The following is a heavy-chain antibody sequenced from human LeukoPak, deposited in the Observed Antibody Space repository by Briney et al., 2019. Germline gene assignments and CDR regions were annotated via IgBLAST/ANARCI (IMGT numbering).Heavy chain of an antibody. D-gene: IGHD3-22*01. CDR3: AKDPDYYYDSSGGNFDY. J-gene: IGHJ4*02. Sequence: GGSLRLSCAASGFTFDDYAMHWVRQAPGKGLEWVSGISWNSGSIGYADSVKGRFTISRDSAKNSLYLQMNSLRAEDTALYYCAKDPDYYYDSSGGNFDYWGQGTLVTVSS. V-gene: IGHV3-9*01. CDR2: ISWNSGSI. CDR1: GFTFDDYA.